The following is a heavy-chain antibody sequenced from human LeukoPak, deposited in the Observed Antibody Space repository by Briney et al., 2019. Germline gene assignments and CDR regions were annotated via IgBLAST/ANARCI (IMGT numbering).Heavy chain of an antibody. Sequence: GGSLRLSCAASGFTFSSYGMHWVRQAPGKGLEWVAFIRYDGSNKYYADSVKGRFTISRDNSKNTLYLQMNSLRAEDTAVYYCARWPYSSSYYFDYWGQGTLVTVSS. CDR2: IRYDGSNK. CDR3: ARWPYSSSYYFDY. CDR1: GFTFSSYG. V-gene: IGHV3-30*02. D-gene: IGHD6-6*01. J-gene: IGHJ4*02.